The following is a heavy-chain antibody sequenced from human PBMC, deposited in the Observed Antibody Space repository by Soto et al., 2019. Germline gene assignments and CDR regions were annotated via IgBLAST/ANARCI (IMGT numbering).Heavy chain of an antibody. CDR1: GFTFGDYA. CDR2: IRSKAYGGTT. Sequence: HPGGSLRLSCTASGFTFGDYAMSWFRQAPGKGLEWVGFIRSKAYGGTTEYAASVKGRFTISRDDSKSIAYLQMNSLKTEDTAVYYCTMGVLDSSSWTQSDPVDAFDIWGQGTMVTVSS. J-gene: IGHJ3*02. D-gene: IGHD6-13*01. CDR3: TMGVLDSSSWTQSDPVDAFDI. V-gene: IGHV3-49*03.